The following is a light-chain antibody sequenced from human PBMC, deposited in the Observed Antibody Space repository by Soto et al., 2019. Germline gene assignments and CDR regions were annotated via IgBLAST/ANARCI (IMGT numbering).Light chain of an antibody. CDR1: QSVTSSH. J-gene: IGKJ1*01. V-gene: IGKV3-20*01. CDR3: QQYGRSPKM. Sequence: NVLTQSPGTLSLSPGERATLSCRASQSVTSSHLAWYQQKPGQAPRLLIYGASTRATGTPDRFNGGGSGTDFTLTITRLEPEDFAVYYCQQYGRSPKMFGHGTKVE. CDR2: GAS.